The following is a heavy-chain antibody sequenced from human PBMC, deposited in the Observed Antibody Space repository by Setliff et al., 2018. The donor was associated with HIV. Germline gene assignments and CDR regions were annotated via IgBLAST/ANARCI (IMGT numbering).Heavy chain of an antibody. D-gene: IGHD3-22*01. CDR2: IYHRGST. CDR3: AVRRYYDSTGYYDY. Sequence: SCTVSSGSISGDNWWSWVRQPPGKGLEWIGEIYHRGSTNYNPSLKSRVTISVDKSKNQFSLKLTSVTAADTAVYYCAVRRYYDSTGYYDYWGQGTLVT. J-gene: IGHJ4*02. V-gene: IGHV4-4*02. CDR1: SGSISGDNW.